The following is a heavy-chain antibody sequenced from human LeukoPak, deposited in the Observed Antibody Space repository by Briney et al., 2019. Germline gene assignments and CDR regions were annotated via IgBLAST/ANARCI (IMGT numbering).Heavy chain of an antibody. V-gene: IGHV4-59*01. J-gene: IGHJ5*02. CDR3: ARDSRTTIFGVVSWWFDP. D-gene: IGHD3-3*01. CDR2: SYYSGST. Sequence: SETLSLTCTVSAGSISSYYWSWIRQPPGKGLEWIGYSYYSGSTNYNPSLKSRVTISVDTPKKQFSLKLSSVTAADTAVYYCARDSRTTIFGVVSWWFDPWGQGTLVTVSS. CDR1: AGSISSYY.